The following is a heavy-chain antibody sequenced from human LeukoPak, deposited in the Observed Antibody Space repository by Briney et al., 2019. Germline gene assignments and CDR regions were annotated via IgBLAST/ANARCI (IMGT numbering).Heavy chain of an antibody. Sequence: KAGGSLRLSCTASGFTFSSYSMNWVRQAPGKGLEWVSSISSGSTYTYYADSVKGRFTISRDNAKNSLYLQMNSLRAEGTAVYSCARTSEGSTAATGTPFDSWGQGILVTVSS. CDR1: GFTFSSYS. CDR2: ISSGSTYT. D-gene: IGHD6-13*01. V-gene: IGHV3-21*01. CDR3: ARTSEGSTAATGTPFDS. J-gene: IGHJ4*02.